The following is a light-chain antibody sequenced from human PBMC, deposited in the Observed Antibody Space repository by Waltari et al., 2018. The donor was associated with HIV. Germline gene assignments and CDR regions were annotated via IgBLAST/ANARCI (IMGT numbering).Light chain of an antibody. CDR2: NTN. V-gene: IGLV8-61*01. Sequence: QTVVTQEPSFSVSPGGTVTLTCGLSSGSVSTTYYPSWYQHTPGPAPRTLIYNTNTRSAGVPERFSGSILGKKAALNITGAQADDECDYYCVLYMGSGISVFGGGTKLTVL. CDR3: VLYMGSGISV. CDR1: SGSVSTTYY. J-gene: IGLJ2*01.